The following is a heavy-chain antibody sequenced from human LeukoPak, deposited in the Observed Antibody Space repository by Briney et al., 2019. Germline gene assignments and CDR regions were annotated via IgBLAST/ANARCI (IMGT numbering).Heavy chain of an antibody. J-gene: IGHJ4*02. CDR2: VQNDGSDE. V-gene: IGHV3-30*02. CDR3: AKERQLEPFDC. CDR1: GFTFSNYG. Sequence: GGSLRLSCAASGFTFSNYGMHWVRQTPGKGLEWVAFVQNDGSDEFFADSVKGRFTVSRDNSKNTLYLQMNSLRADDTAVYYCAKERQLEPFDCWGQGTLVTVSS. D-gene: IGHD1-1*01.